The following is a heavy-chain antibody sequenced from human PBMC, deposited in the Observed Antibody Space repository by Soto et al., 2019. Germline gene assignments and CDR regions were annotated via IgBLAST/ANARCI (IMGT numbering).Heavy chain of an antibody. Sequence: GESLKISCKGSGYSFTSYWINWVRQMPGKGLEWMGRIDPSDSYTNYSPSFQGHVTISADKSISTAYLQWSSLKASDTAMYYCARTRGYSYRIYYYGMDVWGQGTTVTVSS. CDR1: GYSFTSYW. J-gene: IGHJ6*02. CDR2: IDPSDSYT. CDR3: ARTRGYSYRIYYYGMDV. V-gene: IGHV5-10-1*01. D-gene: IGHD5-18*01.